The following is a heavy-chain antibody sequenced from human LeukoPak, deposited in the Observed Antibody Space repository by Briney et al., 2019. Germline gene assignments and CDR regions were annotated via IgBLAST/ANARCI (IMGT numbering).Heavy chain of an antibody. J-gene: IGHJ5*02. V-gene: IGHV4-59*12. D-gene: IGHD5-24*01. CDR3: ARVTGVTDGNNWYLWFDP. CDR2: IYYSGST. Sequence: SETLSLTCTVSGGSISSYYWSWIRQPPGKGLEWIGYIYYSGSTNYNPSLKSRVTISVDTSRNQFSLRLDSVTAADTAVYFCARVTGVTDGNNWYLWFDPWGQGTLVTVSS. CDR1: GGSISSYY.